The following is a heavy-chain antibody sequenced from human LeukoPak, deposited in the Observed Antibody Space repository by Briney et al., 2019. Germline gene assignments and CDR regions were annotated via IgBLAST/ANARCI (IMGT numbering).Heavy chain of an antibody. J-gene: IGHJ4*02. V-gene: IGHV4-4*07. CDR1: AGSISSYY. Sequence: SETLSLTCTVSAGSISSYYWSWIRQPAGKGLEWIGRIYTSGSTNYNPSLKSRVTMSVDTSKNQFSLKLSSVTAAETAVYYCARESIAAAGTPEIDYWGQGTLVTVSS. CDR2: IYTSGST. CDR3: ARESIAAAGTPEIDY. D-gene: IGHD6-13*01.